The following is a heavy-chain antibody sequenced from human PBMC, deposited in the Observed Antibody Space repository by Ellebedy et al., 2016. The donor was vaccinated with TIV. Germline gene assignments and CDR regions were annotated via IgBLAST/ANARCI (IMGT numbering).Heavy chain of an antibody. V-gene: IGHV3-30-3*01. J-gene: IGHJ4*02. CDR3: ARDYHDTSGFYYAFGDY. D-gene: IGHD3-22*01. Sequence: GESLKISCAASGFTFSRYAMYWVRQAPGKGLEWVALISSDGSNKFYGESVKGRFTISRDNPKNTLDLQMNSLIGDDSAVYYCARDYHDTSGFYYAFGDYWGQGSLVTVSS. CDR2: ISSDGSNK. CDR1: GFTFSRYA.